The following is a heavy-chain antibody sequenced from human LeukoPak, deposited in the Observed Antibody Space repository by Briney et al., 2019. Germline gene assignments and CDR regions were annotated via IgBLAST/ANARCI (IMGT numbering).Heavy chain of an antibody. CDR3: ARDRGIAVAGVTSGY. V-gene: IGHV1-2*02. Sequence: ASVKVSCKASGYTFTGYYMHWVRQAPGQGLEWMGWINTNSGGTRYAQKFQGRVTMTRDTSISTVYMELNRLRSDDTAVYYCARDRGIAVAGVTSGYWGQGTLVSVSS. D-gene: IGHD6-19*01. CDR2: INTNSGGT. CDR1: GYTFTGYY. J-gene: IGHJ4*02.